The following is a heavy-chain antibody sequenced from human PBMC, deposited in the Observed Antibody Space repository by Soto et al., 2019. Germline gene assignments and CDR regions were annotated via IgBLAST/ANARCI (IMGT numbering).Heavy chain of an antibody. CDR3: AREVGSSWYPNWFDP. V-gene: IGHV4-59*01. CDR2: VYYSGTT. D-gene: IGHD6-13*01. CDR1: GGSMNYYY. Sequence: SETLSLTCTVSGGSMNYYYWSWIRQSPGKGLEWIGYVYYSGTTYYNPSLQSRVTISIDTSQNQFSLKLRSVTAADTAVYYCAREVGSSWYPNWFDPWGQGTLVTVSS. J-gene: IGHJ5*02.